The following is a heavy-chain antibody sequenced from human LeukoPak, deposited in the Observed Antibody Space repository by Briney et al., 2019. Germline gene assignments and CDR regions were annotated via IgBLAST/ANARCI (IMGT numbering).Heavy chain of an antibody. D-gene: IGHD1-26*01. V-gene: IGHV4-39*07. CDR2: IYYSGTT. CDR3: ARDARIVGATTVDY. Sequence: SETLSLTCTVSGGSISSSSYYWAWIRQPPGKGLEWIGTIYYSGTTYYNPSLKSRVTMSVDTSKNQFSLKLSSATAADTAVYYCARDARIVGATTVDYWGQGTLVTVSS. J-gene: IGHJ4*02. CDR1: GGSISSSSYY.